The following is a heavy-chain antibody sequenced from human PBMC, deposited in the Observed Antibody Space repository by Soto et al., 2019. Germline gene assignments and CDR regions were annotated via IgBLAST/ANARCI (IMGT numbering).Heavy chain of an antibody. CDR2: ISRTSSHR. Sequence: GGSLRLSCAASGFTFSDYDMTWVRQPPGKGLEWVSSISRTSSHRYYADSVRGRFTISRDNAKNSLYLQMSSLRVEDTAVYYCAGDWEKALLTALDYWGQGALVTVSS. CDR3: AGDWEKALLTALDY. D-gene: IGHD5-18*01. V-gene: IGHV3-21*01. J-gene: IGHJ4*02. CDR1: GFTFSDYD.